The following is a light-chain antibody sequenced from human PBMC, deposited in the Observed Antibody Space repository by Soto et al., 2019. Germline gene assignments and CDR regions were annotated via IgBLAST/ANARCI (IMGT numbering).Light chain of an antibody. V-gene: IGLV1-51*01. CDR3: GTWDESLGAGV. Sequence: QSVLTQPASLSAIPGEKVTISCSGRGSNIGRNYVAWYRQLPGTAPQLLIYDDNKRHSGVPDRLSGSRYGTSASLAIAGLQPGDEADYYCGTWDESLGAGVFGGGTKVTVL. J-gene: IGLJ1*01. CDR2: DDN. CDR1: GSNIGRNY.